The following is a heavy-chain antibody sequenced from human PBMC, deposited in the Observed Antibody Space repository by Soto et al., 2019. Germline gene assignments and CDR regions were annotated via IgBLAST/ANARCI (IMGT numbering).Heavy chain of an antibody. CDR3: AKGAEGYVVSSLDS. CDR1: GFRFSDFA. J-gene: IGHJ4*02. D-gene: IGHD5-12*01. Sequence: LRLSCAASGFRFSDFAMTWVRQAPGRGLGWVSAITGTASSTYYADSVKGRFTISRDNSKNTLYLQINSLRAEDTAIYYCAKGAEGYVVSSLDSWGQGTLVTVSS. V-gene: IGHV3-23*01. CDR2: ITGTASST.